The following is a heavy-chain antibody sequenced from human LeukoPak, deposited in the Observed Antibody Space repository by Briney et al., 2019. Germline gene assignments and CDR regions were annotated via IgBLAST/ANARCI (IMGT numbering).Heavy chain of an antibody. CDR3: ARVSPRFDP. V-gene: IGHV4-59*01. CDR2: IYYSGST. J-gene: IGHJ5*02. Sequence: SETLSLTCTVSGGSIGSYYWSWIRQPPGKGLEWIGYIYYSGSTNYNPSLKSRVTISVDTSKNQFSLKLSSVTAADTAVYYCARVSPRFDPWGQGTLVTVSS. CDR1: GGSIGSYY.